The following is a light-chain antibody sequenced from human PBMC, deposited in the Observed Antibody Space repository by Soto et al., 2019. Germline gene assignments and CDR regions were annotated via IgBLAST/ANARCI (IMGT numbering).Light chain of an antibody. Sequence: DIQMTQSPSSLSASVGDRVTITCRTSQSISIYLNWYQQIPGKAPKLLIYASSNLHTGVPSRFSGSASGADFTLTISSLQPEDPATYYCQQTYSNPRTFGQGTKVDIK. CDR2: ASS. CDR3: QQTYSNPRT. V-gene: IGKV1-39*01. J-gene: IGKJ1*01. CDR1: QSISIY.